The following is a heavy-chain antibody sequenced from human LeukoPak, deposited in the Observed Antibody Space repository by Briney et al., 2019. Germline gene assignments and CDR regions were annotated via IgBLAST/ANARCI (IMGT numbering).Heavy chain of an antibody. CDR1: GGSVSSYC. V-gene: IGHV4-59*02. Sequence: SETLSLTCTVSGGSVSSYCGSWIRQPPGKGLEWIGYIYYTGSTNYNPSLKSRVTMSLDTSKNQFSLNLSSVTAADTAVYYCARGYCSSGSCYYFDYWGQGTLVTVSS. CDR3: ARGYCSSGSCYYFDY. D-gene: IGHD2-15*01. J-gene: IGHJ4*02. CDR2: IYYTGST.